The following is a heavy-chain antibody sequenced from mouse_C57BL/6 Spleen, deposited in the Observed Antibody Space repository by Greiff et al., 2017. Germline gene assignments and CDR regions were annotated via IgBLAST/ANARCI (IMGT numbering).Heavy chain of an antibody. CDR3: TGLPTVVADFDY. J-gene: IGHJ2*01. CDR2: IRLKSDNYAT. D-gene: IGHD1-1*01. V-gene: IGHV6-3*01. CDR1: GFTFSNYW. Sequence: EVKLEESGGGLVQPGGSMKLSCVASGFTFSNYWMNWVRQSPEKGLEWVAQIRLKSDNYATHYAESVKGRFTISRDDSKSSVYLQMNNLRAEDTGIYYCTGLPTVVADFDYWGQGTTLTVSS.